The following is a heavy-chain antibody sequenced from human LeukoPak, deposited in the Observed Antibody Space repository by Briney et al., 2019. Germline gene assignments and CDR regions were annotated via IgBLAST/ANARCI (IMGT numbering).Heavy chain of an antibody. D-gene: IGHD2-21*01. CDR2: IYYSGST. J-gene: IGHJ4*02. CDR3: ARGVVIAPQTFDY. CDR1: GDSISSYY. Sequence: SETLSLTCTVSGDSISSYYWSWIRQPPGKGLEWIGYIYYSGSTNYNPSLKSRVTISVDTSKNQFSLKLSSVTAAETAVYYCARGVVIAPQTFDYWGQGTLVTVSS. V-gene: IGHV4-59*01.